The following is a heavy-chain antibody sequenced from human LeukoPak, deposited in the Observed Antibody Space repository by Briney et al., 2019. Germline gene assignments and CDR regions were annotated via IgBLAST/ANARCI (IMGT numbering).Heavy chain of an antibody. J-gene: IGHJ6*02. D-gene: IGHD2-2*02. CDR3: AVVGCSSTSCYRTMYYYGMDV. CDR2: INPSGGNT. Sequence: ASVKVSCKASGYTFTSYCMHWVRQAPGQGLEWMGIINPSGGNTGYAQKFQGRVTMTRNTSISTAYMELSSLRSEDTAVYYCAVVGCSSTSCYRTMYYYGMDVWGQGTTVTVSS. CDR1: GYTFTSYC. V-gene: IGHV1-46*03.